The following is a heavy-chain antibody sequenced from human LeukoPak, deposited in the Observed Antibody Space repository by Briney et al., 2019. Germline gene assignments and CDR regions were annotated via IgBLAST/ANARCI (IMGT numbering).Heavy chain of an antibody. J-gene: IGHJ5*02. Sequence: SETLSLTCTVSGDSISSGYYWGWIRPPPGKGLEWIASIYHTGSTDYNPSLKSRVTISVDTSKNHLSLKLSSVTAADTAVYYCAREAENWKIDPWGQGTLVTVSS. CDR2: IYHTGST. CDR3: AREAENWKIDP. CDR1: GDSISSGYY. V-gene: IGHV4-38-2*02. D-gene: IGHD1-1*01.